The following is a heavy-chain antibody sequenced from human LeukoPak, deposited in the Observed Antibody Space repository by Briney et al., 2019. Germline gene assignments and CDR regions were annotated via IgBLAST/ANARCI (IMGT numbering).Heavy chain of an antibody. CDR2: ISSSSSYI. CDR3: ARGVRGSYRYEAYYFDY. D-gene: IGHD3-16*02. V-gene: IGHV3-21*01. Sequence: PGGSLRLSCAASGFTFSNYAMSWVRQAPGKGLEWVSSISSSSSYIYYADSVKGRFTISRDNAKNSLDLQMNSLRAEDTAVYYCARGVRGSYRYEAYYFDYWGQGTLVTVSS. CDR1: GFTFSNYA. J-gene: IGHJ4*02.